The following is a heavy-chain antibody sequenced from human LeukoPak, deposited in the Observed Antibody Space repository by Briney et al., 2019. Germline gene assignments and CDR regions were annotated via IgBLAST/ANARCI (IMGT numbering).Heavy chain of an antibody. J-gene: IGHJ4*02. CDR3: AKPPIFADEYYFDY. CDR1: GFTFSSYA. D-gene: IGHD3-3*01. CDR2: ISGSGGST. V-gene: IGHV3-23*01. Sequence: PGGSLRLSCAASGFTFSSYAMSWVRQAPGKGLEWVSAISGSGGSTYYADSVKGRFTISGDNSKNTLYLQMNSLRAEDTAVYYCAKPPIFADEYYFDYWGQGTLVTVSS.